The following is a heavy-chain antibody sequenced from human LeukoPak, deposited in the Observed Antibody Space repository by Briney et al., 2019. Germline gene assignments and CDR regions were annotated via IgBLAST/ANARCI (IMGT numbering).Heavy chain of an antibody. V-gene: IGHV4-34*01. CDR3: ARGLGGYCSGGSCYSSRVIDY. CDR1: GGSFSGYY. Sequence: SETLSLTCAVYGGSFSGYYWSWIRQPPGKGLEWIGEINHSGSTNYNPSLKSRVTISVDTSKNQFSLKLSSVAAADTAVYYCARGLGGYCSGGSCYSSRVIDYWGQGTLVTVSS. CDR2: INHSGST. J-gene: IGHJ4*02. D-gene: IGHD2-15*01.